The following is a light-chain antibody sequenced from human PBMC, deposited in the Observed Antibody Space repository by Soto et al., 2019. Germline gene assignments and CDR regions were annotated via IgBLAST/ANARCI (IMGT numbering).Light chain of an antibody. CDR1: QSIFNNY. Sequence: EIVLTQSPGTLSLSPRERSTLSCRASQSIFNNYLAWYHQKPGQPPRLLVYGASFRATGIPDRFSGSGSGTDFTLTISRLEPEDFAVYYCQQYGGSPFTFGQGTRLEIK. CDR2: GAS. CDR3: QQYGGSPFT. J-gene: IGKJ2*01. V-gene: IGKV3-20*01.